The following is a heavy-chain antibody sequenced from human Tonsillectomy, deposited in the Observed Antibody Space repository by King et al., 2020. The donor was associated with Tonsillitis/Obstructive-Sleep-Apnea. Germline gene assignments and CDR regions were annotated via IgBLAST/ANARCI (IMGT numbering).Heavy chain of an antibody. CDR2: ISGSDGST. D-gene: IGHD6-19*01. CDR3: AKGRASSGWYPDD. V-gene: IGHV3-23*04. J-gene: IGHJ4*02. Sequence: VQLVESGGGLVQPGGSLRLSCKASGFTFSSYAMSWVRQAPGKGLEWVSVISGSDGSTYYADSVKGRFTISRDNSKNTLYVQMSSLRAEDTAVYYCAKGRASSGWYPDDWGQGTLVTVSS. CDR1: GFTFSSYA.